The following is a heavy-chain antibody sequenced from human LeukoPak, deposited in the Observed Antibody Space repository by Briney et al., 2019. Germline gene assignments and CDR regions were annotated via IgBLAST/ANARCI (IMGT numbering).Heavy chain of an antibody. Sequence: PSETLSLTCTVSGGSISSSSYYWGWIRQPPGKGLEWIGSIYYSGSTNYNPSLKSRVTISVDTSKNQFSLKLSSVTAADTAVYYCARGVYYDFWSGYIPYYYMDVWDKGTTVTVSS. CDR2: IYYSGST. CDR1: GGSISSSSYY. D-gene: IGHD3-3*01. CDR3: ARGVYYDFWSGYIPYYYMDV. V-gene: IGHV4-39*07. J-gene: IGHJ6*03.